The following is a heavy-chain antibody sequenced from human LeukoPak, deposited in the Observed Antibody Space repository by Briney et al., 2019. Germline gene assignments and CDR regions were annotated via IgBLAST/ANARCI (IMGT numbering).Heavy chain of an antibody. V-gene: IGHV3-21*01. D-gene: IGHD1-7*01. CDR3: ARGGLELDY. CDR2: ISSSNSYI. J-gene: IGHJ4*02. CDR1: GFTFSSYW. Sequence: NSGGSLRLSCAASGFTFSSYWMSWVRQAPGKGLEWVSSISSSNSYIYYADSMKGRLTISRDNAKNALYLQMNSLRAEDTAVYYCARGGLELDYWGQGTLVTVSS.